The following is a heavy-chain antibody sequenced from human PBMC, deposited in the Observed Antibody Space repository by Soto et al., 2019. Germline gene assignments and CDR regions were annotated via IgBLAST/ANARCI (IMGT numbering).Heavy chain of an antibody. CDR3: AYRRVGYSDYEHYFDH. J-gene: IGHJ4*02. V-gene: IGHV2-5*02. CDR1: GFSLTTSGVG. D-gene: IGHD4-17*01. CDR2: IFWDGDR. Sequence: QITLKESGPTLVKPTQTLTLTCSFSGFSLTTSGVGVGWIRQPPGKALEWLALIFWDGDRRYSPSLRSRLIISKDTSKNQVVLTMANMDPVDTGTYYCAYRRVGYSDYEHYFDHWGQGTLVTVSS.